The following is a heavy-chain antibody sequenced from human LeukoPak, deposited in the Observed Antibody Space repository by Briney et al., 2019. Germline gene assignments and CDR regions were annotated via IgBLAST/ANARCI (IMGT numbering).Heavy chain of an antibody. J-gene: IGHJ6*02. V-gene: IGHV3-11*01. Sequence: KPGGSLRLSCAASGFTFSDYNMNWVRQAPGKGLEWVSYITNGGSTIHHADSVKGRFTISRNNAKKTLYLQMNSLRAEDTAVYYRARSIGLTGGGVDVWGQGTTVTVSS. CDR3: ARSIGLTGGGVDV. CDR2: ITNGGSTI. CDR1: GFTFSDYN. D-gene: IGHD3-9*01.